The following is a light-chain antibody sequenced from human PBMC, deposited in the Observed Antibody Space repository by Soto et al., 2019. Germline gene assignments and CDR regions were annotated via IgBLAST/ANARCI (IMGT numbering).Light chain of an antibody. CDR2: DAS. Sequence: IQLTQSPASLSASVGDRVTITCRASQGISSDLAWYQQKPGKAPNLLIYDASTLQSGVPSRFSGSGSGTDFTLTISSLQPEDFATYYCQQLNIYPITFGQGTRLEIK. V-gene: IGKV1-9*01. J-gene: IGKJ5*01. CDR1: QGISSD. CDR3: QQLNIYPIT.